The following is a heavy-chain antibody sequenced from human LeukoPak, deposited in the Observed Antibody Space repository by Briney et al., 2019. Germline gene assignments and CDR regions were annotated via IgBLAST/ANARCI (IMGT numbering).Heavy chain of an antibody. V-gene: IGHV3-30*02. J-gene: IGHJ4*02. D-gene: IGHD3-3*01. CDR3: AKDQVHDFWSGYYSIDY. Sequence: GGSLRLSCAASGFTFSSYGMHWVRQAPGKGLEWVAFIRYDGSNKYYADSVKGRFTISRDNSKNTLYLQMNSLRAEDTAVYYCAKDQVHDFWSGYYSIDYWGQGTLVTVSS. CDR2: IRYDGSNK. CDR1: GFTFSSYG.